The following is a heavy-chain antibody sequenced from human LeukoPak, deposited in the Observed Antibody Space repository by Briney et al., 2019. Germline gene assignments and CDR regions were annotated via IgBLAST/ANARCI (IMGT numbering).Heavy chain of an antibody. J-gene: IGHJ4*02. V-gene: IGHV3-43*01. Sequence: GGSLRLSCAASGFSFRGYTMHWVRQAPGKGLEWVSLISWDGGSTYYADSVKGRFTISRDNSKNSLYLQMNSLRTEDTALYYCAKALRDSNPLFDYWGQGTLVTVSS. CDR1: GFSFRGYT. CDR2: ISWDGGST. D-gene: IGHD4-11*01. CDR3: AKALRDSNPLFDY.